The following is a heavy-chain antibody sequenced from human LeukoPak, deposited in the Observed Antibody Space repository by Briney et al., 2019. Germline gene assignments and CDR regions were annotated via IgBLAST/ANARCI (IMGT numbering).Heavy chain of an antibody. Sequence: TSETLSLTCAVYGGSFSGYYWSWIRQPPGKGLEWIGEINHSGGTNYNPSLKSRVTISVDTSKNQFSLKLSSVTAADTAVYYCARGRVSAPNYYYYYMDVWGKGTTVTVSS. CDR2: INHSGGT. V-gene: IGHV4-34*01. CDR1: GGSFSGYY. CDR3: ARGRVSAPNYYYYYMDV. D-gene: IGHD2-8*01. J-gene: IGHJ6*03.